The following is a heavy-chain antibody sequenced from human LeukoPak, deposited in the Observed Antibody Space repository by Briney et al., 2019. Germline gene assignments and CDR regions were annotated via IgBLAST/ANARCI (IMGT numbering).Heavy chain of an antibody. D-gene: IGHD3-10*01. CDR1: GFTFSSYA. V-gene: IGHV3-23*01. CDR2: ISGSGGST. CDR3: ATDYHGSGSYYRGDY. Sequence: GGSLRLSCVASGFTFSSYAMTWVRQAPGKGLEWVSAISGSGGSTYYADSVRGRFTISRDNSKNTLYLQMNSLRAEDTAVYYCATDYHGSGSYYRGDYWGQGTLVTVSS. J-gene: IGHJ4*02.